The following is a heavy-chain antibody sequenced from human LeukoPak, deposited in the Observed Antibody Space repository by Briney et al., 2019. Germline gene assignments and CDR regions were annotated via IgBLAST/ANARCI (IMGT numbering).Heavy chain of an antibody. D-gene: IGHD3-10*01. CDR3: ATGGYGSGSLDY. CDR2: FAPEDGET. CDR1: GYTLTELS. Sequence: GASVKVSCKVSGYTLTELSMHWVRQAPGKGLEWMGGFAPEDGETIYAQKFQGRVTMTEDTSTDTAYMVLSSLRSEDTAVYYCATGGYGSGSLDYWGQGTVVTVSS. V-gene: IGHV1-24*01. J-gene: IGHJ4*02.